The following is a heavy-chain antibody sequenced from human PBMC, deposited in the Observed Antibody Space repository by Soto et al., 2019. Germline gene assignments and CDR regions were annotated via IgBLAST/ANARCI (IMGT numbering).Heavy chain of an antibody. J-gene: IGHJ5*02. V-gene: IGHV3-48*02. CDR3: ARESNQLNWFDP. D-gene: IGHD4-4*01. CDR2: ISSSSSTI. Sequence: EVQLVESGGGLVQPGGSLRLSGAASGLPLISYTRTWFAQAQGRGLEGVSYISSSSSTIYYADSVKGRFTISRDNAKNSLYLQMNSLRDEDTAVYYCARESNQLNWFDPWGQGTLVTVSS. CDR1: GLPLISYT.